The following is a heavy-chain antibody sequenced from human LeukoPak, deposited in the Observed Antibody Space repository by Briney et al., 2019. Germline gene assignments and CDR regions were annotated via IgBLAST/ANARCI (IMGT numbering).Heavy chain of an antibody. CDR1: GGTFSSYA. Sequence: ASVKVSCKASGGTFSSYAISWVRQAPGQGLEWMGRIIPILGIANYAQKFRGRVTITADKSTSTAYMELSSLRSEDTAVYYCATQGTGGPLDYWAREPWSPSPQ. V-gene: IGHV1-69*04. D-gene: IGHD1-1*01. CDR3: ATQGTGGPLDY. CDR2: IIPILGIA. J-gene: IGHJ4*02.